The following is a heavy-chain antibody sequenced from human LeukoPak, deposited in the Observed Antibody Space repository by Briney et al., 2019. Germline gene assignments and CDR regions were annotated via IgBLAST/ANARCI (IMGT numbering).Heavy chain of an antibody. CDR3: ARWRGAQSEFEY. J-gene: IGHJ4*02. CDR1: GFTFSSYS. V-gene: IGHV3-7*01. Sequence: GGSLRLSCVASGFTFSSYSMNWVRQPPGKGLEFVSNIKQDGSRIEYVDSVKGRFTTSRDNAKNSLYLQMISLRAEDTAVYYCARWRGAQSEFEYWGQGTLVTVSS. D-gene: IGHD3-3*01. CDR2: IKQDGSRI.